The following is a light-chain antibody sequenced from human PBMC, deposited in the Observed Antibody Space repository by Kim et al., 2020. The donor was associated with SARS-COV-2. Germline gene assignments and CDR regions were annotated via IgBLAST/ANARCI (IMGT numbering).Light chain of an antibody. CDR2: STN. Sequence: PGPRVTISCSGTSSNIGSNTVNWYQQLPGTAPKLLIYSTNQRPSGVPDRFSGSKSGTSASLAISGLQSEDEADYYCAAWDDSLNVVFGGGTQLTVL. CDR3: AAWDDSLNVV. CDR1: SSNIGSNT. J-gene: IGLJ2*01. V-gene: IGLV1-44*01.